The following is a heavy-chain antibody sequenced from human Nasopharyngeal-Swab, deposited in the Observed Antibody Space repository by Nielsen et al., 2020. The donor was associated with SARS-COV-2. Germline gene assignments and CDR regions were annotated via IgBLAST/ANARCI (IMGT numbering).Heavy chain of an antibody. CDR3: TSQTYYYDSSETLYYYYMDV. D-gene: IGHD3-22*01. CDR1: GFPFGNYS. V-gene: IGHV3-49*04. CDR2: IRSKTYGETT. J-gene: IGHJ6*03. Sequence: GESLKISCTGSGFPFGNYSMNWVRQAPGKGLEWVGFIRSKTYGETTDYAASVKGRFTISRDDSKSIAYLQMNSLRTEDTAVYYCTSQTYYYDSSETLYYYYMDVWGKGTTVTVSS.